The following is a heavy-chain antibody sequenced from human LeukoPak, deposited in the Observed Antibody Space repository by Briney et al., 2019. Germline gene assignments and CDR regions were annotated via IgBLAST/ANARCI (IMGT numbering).Heavy chain of an antibody. Sequence: PSETLSLTCTVSGGSISSSSYYWGWIRQPPGKGLEWIVSIYYSGSTYYNPSLKSRVTISVDTSKNQFSLKLSSVTAADTAVYYCARAGEPPYYYYYMDVWGKGTTVTVSS. D-gene: IGHD7-27*01. CDR2: IYYSGST. J-gene: IGHJ6*03. V-gene: IGHV4-39*01. CDR3: ARAGEPPYYYYYMDV. CDR1: GGSISSSSYY.